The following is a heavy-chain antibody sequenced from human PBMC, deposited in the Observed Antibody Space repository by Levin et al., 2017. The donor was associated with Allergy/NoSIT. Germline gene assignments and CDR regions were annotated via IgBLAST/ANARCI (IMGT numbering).Heavy chain of an antibody. D-gene: IGHD3-22*01. CDR2: MNPNSGNT. Sequence: ASVKVSCKASGYTFTSYDINWVRQATGQGLEWMGWMNPNSGNTGYAQKFQGRVTMTRNTSISTAYMELSSLRSEDTAVYYCARVRNYYDSSGYYQPAEYFQHWGQGTLVTVSS. CDR3: ARVRNYYDSSGYYQPAEYFQH. CDR1: GYTFTSYD. V-gene: IGHV1-8*01. J-gene: IGHJ1*01.